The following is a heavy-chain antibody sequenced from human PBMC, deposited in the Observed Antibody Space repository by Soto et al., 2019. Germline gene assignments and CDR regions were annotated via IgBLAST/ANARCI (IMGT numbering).Heavy chain of an antibody. CDR1: GFTFSSYA. V-gene: IGHV3-23*01. CDR2: ISGSGGST. J-gene: IGHJ6*03. CDR3: AKDDPGPYYYYMDV. Sequence: GGSLRLSCAASGFTFSSYATSWVRPAPGKGLEWVSAISGSGGSTYYADSVKGRFTISRDNSKNTLYLQMNSLRAEDTAVYYCAKDDPGPYYYYMDVWGKGTTVTVSS.